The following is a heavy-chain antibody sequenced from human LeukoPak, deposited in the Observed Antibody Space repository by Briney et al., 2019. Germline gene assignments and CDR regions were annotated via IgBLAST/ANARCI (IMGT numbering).Heavy chain of an antibody. Sequence: GGSLRLSCAASAFTFSRSGMHWVRQAPGKGLEWVAVISYDGSNKYYADSVKGRFTISRDNSKNTLYLQMNSLRAEDTAVYYCAKGWGCLDYWGQGTLVTVSS. J-gene: IGHJ4*02. CDR3: AKGWGCLDY. D-gene: IGHD7-27*01. CDR1: AFTFSRSG. CDR2: ISYDGSNK. V-gene: IGHV3-30*18.